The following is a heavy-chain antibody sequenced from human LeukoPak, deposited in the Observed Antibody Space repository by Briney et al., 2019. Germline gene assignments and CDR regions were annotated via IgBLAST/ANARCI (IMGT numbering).Heavy chain of an antibody. V-gene: IGHV3-30-3*01. J-gene: IGHJ4*02. Sequence: GGSLRLSCAASGFTFSSYAMHWVRQAPGKGLEWVAVISYDGSNKYYADSVKGRFTISRDNSKNTLYLQMNSLRAEDTAMYYCARSREPGEPFDYWGQGTLVTVSS. CDR2: ISYDGSNK. CDR1: GFTFSSYA. D-gene: IGHD5-24*01. CDR3: ARSREPGEPFDY.